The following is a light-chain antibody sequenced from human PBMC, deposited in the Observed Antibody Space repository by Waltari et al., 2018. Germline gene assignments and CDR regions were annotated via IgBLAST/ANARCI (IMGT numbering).Light chain of an antibody. J-gene: IGLJ1*01. CDR3: CSYAGANTYV. CDR1: SSDVGSYNL. V-gene: IGLV2-23*02. CDR2: EVS. Sequence: QSALTQPASVSGSPGQSITVSCTGTSSDVGSYNLVSWYQHHPPKAPKLMIYEVSKRPAWVSIRFSGSKAGNTASLTISGLQPEDEADYYCCSYAGANTYVFGSGTKVTVL.